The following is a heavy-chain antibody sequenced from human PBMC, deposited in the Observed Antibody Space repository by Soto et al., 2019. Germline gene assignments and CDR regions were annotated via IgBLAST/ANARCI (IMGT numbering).Heavy chain of an antibody. D-gene: IGHD1-26*01. J-gene: IGHJ4*02. CDR1: GFTFSSYA. V-gene: IGHV3-23*01. CDR3: AKVPAIVGATEIDY. Sequence: GGSLRLSCAASGFTFSSYAMSWVRQAPGKGLEWVSAISGSVGSTYYANSLKGRFTTSRDNSKNTLYLQMNSLRAEATAVYYCAKVPAIVGATEIDYWGQGTLVTVSS. CDR2: ISGSVGST.